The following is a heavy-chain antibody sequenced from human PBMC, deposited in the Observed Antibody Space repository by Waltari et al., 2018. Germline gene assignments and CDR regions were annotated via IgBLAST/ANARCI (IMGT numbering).Heavy chain of an antibody. CDR1: GYTFTSYA. Sequence: QVQLVQSGAEVKKPGASVKVSCKASGYTFTSYAMHWVRQAPGPRLEWMGWINAGKGNTKDAQKVQGRVTITRDTSASTAYMELGSLRSEDTAVYYCARGWDIVVVVAATGGEDFDYWGQGTLVTVSS. D-gene: IGHD2-15*01. CDR2: INAGKGNT. J-gene: IGHJ4*02. V-gene: IGHV1-3*01. CDR3: ARGWDIVVVVAATGGEDFDY.